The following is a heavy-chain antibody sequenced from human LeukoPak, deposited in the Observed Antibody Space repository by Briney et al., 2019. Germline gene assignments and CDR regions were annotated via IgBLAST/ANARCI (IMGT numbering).Heavy chain of an antibody. CDR1: GVSFSGYY. Sequence: PSETLSLTCAVYGVSFSGYYWSWIRQPPGKGLEWIGEINHSGSTNYNPSLKSRVTISVDTSKNQFSLKLSSVTAADTAVYYCARATMGYWGQGTLVTVSS. CDR3: ARATMGY. D-gene: IGHD3-10*01. CDR2: INHSGST. J-gene: IGHJ4*02. V-gene: IGHV4-34*01.